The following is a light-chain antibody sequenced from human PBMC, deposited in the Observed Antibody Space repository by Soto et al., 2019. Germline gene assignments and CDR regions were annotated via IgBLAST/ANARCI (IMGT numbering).Light chain of an antibody. Sequence: QSALTQPASVSGSPGQSITISCTGTSTHVGAYNYVSRYQQHPDKAPKLVIYGVSNRLSGVSDRFSGSKSGNTASLTISGLHAEDEADYYCNSYTTSYTYIFGTRTKLTVL. J-gene: IGLJ1*01. CDR2: GVS. V-gene: IGLV2-14*01. CDR3: NSYTTSYTYI. CDR1: STHVGAYNY.